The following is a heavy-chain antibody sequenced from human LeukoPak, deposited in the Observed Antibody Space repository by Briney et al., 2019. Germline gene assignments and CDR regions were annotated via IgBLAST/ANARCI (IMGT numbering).Heavy chain of an antibody. J-gene: IGHJ4*02. D-gene: IGHD3-3*01. V-gene: IGHV3-11*04. Sequence: SGGSLRLSCEASGFSLSIYFISWIRQAPGKGLEWVSYITNSGRSTKYADAVKGRFTISRDNTKQSVYLEMTDLRAEDTAVYYCAREASGYYHVFDSWGQGTLVTVSS. CDR2: ITNSGRST. CDR3: AREASGYYHVFDS. CDR1: GFSLSIYF.